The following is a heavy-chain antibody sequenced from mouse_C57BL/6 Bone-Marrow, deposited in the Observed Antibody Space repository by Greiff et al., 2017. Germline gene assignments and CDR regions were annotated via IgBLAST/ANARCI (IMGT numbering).Heavy chain of an antibody. CDR3: AREDFDYYGSSWSLAY. CDR1: GYTFTSYW. J-gene: IGHJ4*01. CDR2: IDPSDSET. Sequence: VQLQQPGAELVRPGSSVKLSCKASGYTFTSYWMHWVKQRPIQGLEWIGNIDPSDSETHYNQKFKDKATLTVDKSSSTAYMQLSSLTSEDSAVYYCAREDFDYYGSSWSLAYWGQGTSVTVSS. V-gene: IGHV1-52*01. D-gene: IGHD1-1*01.